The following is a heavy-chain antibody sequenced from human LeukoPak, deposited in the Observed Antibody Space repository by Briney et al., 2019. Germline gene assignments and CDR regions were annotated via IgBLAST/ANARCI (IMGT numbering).Heavy chain of an antibody. CDR3: AISITAALGFQY. J-gene: IGHJ1*01. CDR2: IYYSGST. D-gene: IGHD6-13*01. V-gene: IGHV4-59*04. Sequence: SETLSLTCTVSGGSISSYYWSWIRQPPGKGLEWIGYIYYSGSTYYNPSLKSRVTMSVDTSKKQFSLKLSSVTAADTAIYYCAISITAALGFQYWGQGTLVTVSS. CDR1: GGSISSYY.